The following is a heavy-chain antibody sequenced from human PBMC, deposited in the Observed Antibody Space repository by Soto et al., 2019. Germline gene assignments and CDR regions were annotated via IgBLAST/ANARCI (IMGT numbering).Heavy chain of an antibody. Sequence: ASVKVSCKASGYTFTSYYMHWVRQAPGQGLEWMGIINPSGGSTSYAQKFQGRVTMTRDTSTSTVYMELSSLRSEDTAVYCCASASSGGYGMDVWGQGTTVSVSS. V-gene: IGHV1-46*01. D-gene: IGHD1-26*01. CDR1: GYTFTSYY. CDR2: INPSGGST. J-gene: IGHJ6*02. CDR3: ASASSGGYGMDV.